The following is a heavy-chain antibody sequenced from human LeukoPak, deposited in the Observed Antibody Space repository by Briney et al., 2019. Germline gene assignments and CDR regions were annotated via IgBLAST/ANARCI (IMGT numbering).Heavy chain of an antibody. J-gene: IGHJ4*02. D-gene: IGHD6-19*01. CDR1: GYTFTGYY. Sequence: ASVKVSCKASGYTFTGYYMHWVRQAPGQGLEWLGWINPNSGGTNYAQKFQGRVTMTRDTSISTAYMELSWLRSDDTAVYYCARNLDSSGWFYFDYWGQGTLVTVSS. CDR3: ARNLDSSGWFYFDY. V-gene: IGHV1-2*02. CDR2: INPNSGGT.